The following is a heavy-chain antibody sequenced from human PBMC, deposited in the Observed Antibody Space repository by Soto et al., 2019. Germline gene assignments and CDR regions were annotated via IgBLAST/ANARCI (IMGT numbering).Heavy chain of an antibody. CDR3: AKTDHDYRFDP. CDR2: ISGSGGST. J-gene: IGHJ5*02. V-gene: IGHV3-23*01. D-gene: IGHD4-17*01. CDR1: VFTFSSYA. Sequence: GGSLRLSCAASVFTFSSYAMSWVRQAPGKGLEWVSTISGSGGSTYYAASVKGRFTISRANSKNTLYLQMNSLRAEDTAVYYCAKTDHDYRFDPWGQGTLVTLSS.